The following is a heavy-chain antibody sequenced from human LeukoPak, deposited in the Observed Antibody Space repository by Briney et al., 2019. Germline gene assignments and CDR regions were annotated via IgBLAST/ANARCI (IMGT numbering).Heavy chain of an antibody. V-gene: IGHV3-30-3*01. D-gene: IGHD3-3*01. CDR1: GFTFSSYA. CDR3: AREIPSFGVVMSLHYYYYYGMDV. Sequence: GGSLRLSCAASGFTFSSYAMHWVRQAPGKGLEWVADISYDGSNKYYADSVKGRFTISRDNSKNTLYLQMNSLRAEDTAVYYCAREIPSFGVVMSLHYYYYYGMDVWGQGTTVTVSS. CDR2: ISYDGSNK. J-gene: IGHJ6*02.